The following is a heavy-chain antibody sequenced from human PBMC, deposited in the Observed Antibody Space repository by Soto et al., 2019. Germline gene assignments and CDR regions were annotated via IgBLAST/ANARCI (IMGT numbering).Heavy chain of an antibody. Sequence: GGSLRLSCAASGFAFRTYAMAWVRQAPGKGLEWVSGIWGSGDRTFYADSVKGRFTISRDNSRNTLSLQMYSLTAEDTALYYCAKTGPYCGGDCSRYFYGMDVWGQGTTVTVSS. V-gene: IGHV3-23*01. J-gene: IGHJ6*02. CDR2: IWGSGDRT. D-gene: IGHD2-21*02. CDR1: GFAFRTYA. CDR3: AKTGPYCGGDCSRYFYGMDV.